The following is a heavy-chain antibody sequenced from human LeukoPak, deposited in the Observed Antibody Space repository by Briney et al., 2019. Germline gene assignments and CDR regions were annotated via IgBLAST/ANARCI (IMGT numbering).Heavy chain of an antibody. Sequence: GGSLRLSCAASGFTFSSYAMSWVRQAPGKGLEGVSAISGSGGSTYYADSVKGRFTISRDNSKNTLYLQMNSLRAEDTAVYYCAKDFDWLPHQYYFDHWGQGTLVTVSS. CDR2: ISGSGGST. CDR1: GFTFSSYA. J-gene: IGHJ4*02. CDR3: AKDFDWLPHQYYFDH. V-gene: IGHV3-23*01. D-gene: IGHD3-9*01.